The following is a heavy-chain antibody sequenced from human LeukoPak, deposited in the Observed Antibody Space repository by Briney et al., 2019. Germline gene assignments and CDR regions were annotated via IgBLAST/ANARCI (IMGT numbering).Heavy chain of an antibody. D-gene: IGHD4-17*01. CDR1: GYTFTSYG. V-gene: IGHV1-18*01. CDR3: AREDDYGDYLDAFDI. CDR2: ISAYNGNT. J-gene: IGHJ3*02. Sequence: ASVKVSCKASGYTFTSYGISWVRQAPGQGLEWMGWISAYNGNTNYAQKLQGRVTMTTDTSTSTAYMELRSLRSDDTAVYYCAREDDYGDYLDAFDIWGQGTMVTVSS.